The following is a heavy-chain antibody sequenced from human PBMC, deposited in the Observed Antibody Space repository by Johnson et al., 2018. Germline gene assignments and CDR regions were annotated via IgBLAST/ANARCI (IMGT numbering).Heavy chain of an antibody. Sequence: VQLVQSGGGLVQPGRSLRLSCTGSGFTFGDYAMSWFRQAPGKGLEWVGFIRSKAYGGTTEYAASVKGRFTVSRDGSKNIAYLQMNSLKTEDTAVYYCTLGAAMTIRYWGQGTLVTVSS. CDR1: GFTFGDYA. V-gene: IGHV3-49*01. CDR3: TLGAAMTIRY. J-gene: IGHJ4*02. D-gene: IGHD2-2*01. CDR2: IRSKAYGGTT.